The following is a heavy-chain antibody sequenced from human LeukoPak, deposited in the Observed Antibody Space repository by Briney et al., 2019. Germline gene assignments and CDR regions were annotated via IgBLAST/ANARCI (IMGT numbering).Heavy chain of an antibody. Sequence: TSETLSLTCAVYGGSFSGYYWSWIRQPPGKGLEWIGEINHSGSTNYNPSLKSRVTISVDTSKNQFSLKLSSVTAADTAVYYCAGGRRYYYYYYMDVWGKGTTVTVSS. CDR3: AGGRRYYYYYYMDV. J-gene: IGHJ6*03. CDR2: INHSGST. CDR1: GGSFSGYY. V-gene: IGHV4-34*01.